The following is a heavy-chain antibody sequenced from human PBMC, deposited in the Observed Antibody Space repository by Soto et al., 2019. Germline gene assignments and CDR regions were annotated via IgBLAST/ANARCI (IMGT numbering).Heavy chain of an antibody. CDR1: GGTFNSYT. CDR2: IIPFFGTP. CDR3: ARPAVVAGPHVGYYYYGLDV. D-gene: IGHD6-19*01. V-gene: IGHV1-69*01. Sequence: QVQLVQSGAEVKKPGSSVQVSCKTSGGTFNSYTINWVRQAPGQGLEWMGGIIPFFGTPTYSQKFQGRVTITADESTDTAYMELSSLRSEDTAVYYCARPAVVAGPHVGYYYYGLDVWGQGTTVIVSS. J-gene: IGHJ6*02.